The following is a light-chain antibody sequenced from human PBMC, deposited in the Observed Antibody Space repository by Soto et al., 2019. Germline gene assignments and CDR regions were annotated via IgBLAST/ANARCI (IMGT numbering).Light chain of an antibody. V-gene: IGKV3-20*01. CDR1: QSLGNN. CDR2: DAS. CDR3: QKYAVPPII. Sequence: EIVLTQPPGTLSLSPGERATLSCRASQSLGNNLTWYQQKPGLAPTLLFSDASSRASGVPERFTGSGSGTDFTLTKRRLQPEDFALYYCQKYAVPPIIFGPGTRLEIK. J-gene: IGKJ5*01.